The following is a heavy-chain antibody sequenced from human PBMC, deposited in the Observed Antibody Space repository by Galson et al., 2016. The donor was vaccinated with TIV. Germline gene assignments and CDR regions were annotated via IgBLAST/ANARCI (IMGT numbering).Heavy chain of an antibody. CDR2: INHSGST. CDR1: GGSFSGYY. J-gene: IGHJ6*02. D-gene: IGHD3-3*01. V-gene: IGHV4-34*01. CDR3: ARDLNYDFWSGYYVHDSYYGMDV. Sequence: TLSLTCAVYGGSFSGYYWSWIRQPPGKGLEWIGEINHSGSTNYNVSLKSRVTISVDTSKNQFSLKLTSVTAADTAVYYCARDLNYDFWSGYYVHDSYYGMDVWGQGTTVTVSS.